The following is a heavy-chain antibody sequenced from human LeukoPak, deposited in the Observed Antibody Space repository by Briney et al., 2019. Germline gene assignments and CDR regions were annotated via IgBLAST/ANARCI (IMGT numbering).Heavy chain of an antibody. CDR2: ISVYNGNT. V-gene: IGHV1-18*01. CDR3: ARGLTIYPFDY. CDR1: GYTFSSYG. Sequence: ASVKASCKASGYTFSSYGISWVRQAPGQGLEWMGWISVYNGNTDYAQKVQGRVTMTTDTSTSTAYMELKNLRSDDTAVYYCARGLTIYPFDYWGQGTLVTVSS. D-gene: IGHD3-9*01. J-gene: IGHJ4*02.